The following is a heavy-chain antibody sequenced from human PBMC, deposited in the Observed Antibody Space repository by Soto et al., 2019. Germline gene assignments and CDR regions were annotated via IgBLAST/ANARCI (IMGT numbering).Heavy chain of an antibody. Sequence: SETLSLTCTVSGGSISSYYWSWIRQPPGKGLEWIGYIYYSGSTNYNPSLKSRVTISADTSKNQFSLKLSSVTAADTAVYYCASGGGIAVGYYFDYWGQGTLVTVSS. D-gene: IGHD6-19*01. V-gene: IGHV4-59*01. CDR2: IYYSGST. J-gene: IGHJ4*02. CDR3: ASGGGIAVGYYFDY. CDR1: GGSISSYY.